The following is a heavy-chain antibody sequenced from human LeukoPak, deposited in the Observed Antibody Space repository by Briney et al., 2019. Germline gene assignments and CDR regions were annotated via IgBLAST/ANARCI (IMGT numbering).Heavy chain of an antibody. CDR2: ISSSSSYI. Sequence: GGSLRLSCAAYGFTLSSHSMNWVRQAPGKGLEWVSSISSSSSYIHSADSVKGRFTISRDNAKNSLYLQMNSLRAEDTAVYYCARDLYDSGAYSSPIDFWGQGTLVTVSS. D-gene: IGHD3-22*01. J-gene: IGHJ4*02. CDR1: GFTLSSHS. CDR3: ARDLYDSGAYSSPIDF. V-gene: IGHV3-21*01.